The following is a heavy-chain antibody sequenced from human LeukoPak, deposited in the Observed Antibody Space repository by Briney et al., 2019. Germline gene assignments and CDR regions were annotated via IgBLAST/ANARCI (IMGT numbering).Heavy chain of an antibody. V-gene: IGHV1-69*05. CDR2: IIPIFGTA. Sequence: ASVKVSCKASGGTFSSYAISWVRQAPGQGLEWMGGIIPIFGTANYAQKFQGRVTITTDESTSTAYMELSSLRSEDTAVYYCASQIRLGELSSYYFDYWGQGTLVTVSS. CDR3: ASQIRLGELSSYYFDY. D-gene: IGHD3-16*02. CDR1: GGTFSSYA. J-gene: IGHJ4*02.